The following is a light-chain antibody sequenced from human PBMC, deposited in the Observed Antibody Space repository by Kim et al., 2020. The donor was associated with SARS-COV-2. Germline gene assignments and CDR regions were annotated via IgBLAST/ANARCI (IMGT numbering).Light chain of an antibody. V-gene: IGLV3-19*01. CDR3: NSWDSSGYHLEV. Sequence: SSELTQDPAVSVALGQTVRITCQGDSLRSYYASWYQQKPGQAPVLVIYGKNNRPSGIPDRFSGSSSGNTASLTITGAQAEDEADYYCNSWDSSGYHLEVFGGGTQLTVL. CDR1: SLRSYY. J-gene: IGLJ2*01. CDR2: GKN.